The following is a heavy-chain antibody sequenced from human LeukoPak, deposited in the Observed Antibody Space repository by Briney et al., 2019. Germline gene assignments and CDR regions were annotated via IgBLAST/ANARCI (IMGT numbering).Heavy chain of an antibody. Sequence: GGSLRLSCAASGFTFSSYGMHWVRQAPGKGLERVAFIRYDGSNKYYADSVKGRFTISRDNAKNSLYLQMNSLRAEDTAVYYCARDDCSGGSCYLDYWGQGTLVTVSS. CDR3: ARDDCSGGSCYLDY. V-gene: IGHV3-30*02. D-gene: IGHD2-15*01. CDR2: IRYDGSNK. CDR1: GFTFSSYG. J-gene: IGHJ4*02.